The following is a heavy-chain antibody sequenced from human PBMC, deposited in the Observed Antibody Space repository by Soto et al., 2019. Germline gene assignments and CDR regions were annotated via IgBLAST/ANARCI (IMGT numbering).Heavy chain of an antibody. V-gene: IGHV3-66*01. CDR3: ARGGWIQLWLNRGYYMDV. J-gene: IGHJ6*03. D-gene: IGHD5-18*01. CDR1: GLTVSSNY. CDR2: IYSGGST. Sequence: EVQLVESGGGLVQPGGSLRLSCAASGLTVSSNYMSWVRQAPGKGLEWVSVIYSGGSTYYADSVKGRFTISRDNSKNTLYLQMNSLRAEDTAVYYCARGGWIQLWLNRGYYMDVWGKGTTVTVSS.